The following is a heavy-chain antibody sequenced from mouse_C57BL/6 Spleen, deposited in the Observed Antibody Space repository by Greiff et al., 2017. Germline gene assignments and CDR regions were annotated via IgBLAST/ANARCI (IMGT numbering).Heavy chain of an antibody. J-gene: IGHJ3*01. CDR3: ARWGYDYDGSWFAY. D-gene: IGHD2-4*01. Sequence: VRLQQPGAELVKPGASVKLSCKASGYTFPSYWMHWVKQRPGRGLEWIGRLAPNSGGTKYNEKFKSKATLTVDKPSSTAYMQLSSLTSEDSAVYYCARWGYDYDGSWFAYWGQGTLVTVSA. CDR1: GYTFPSYW. V-gene: IGHV1-72*01. CDR2: LAPNSGGT.